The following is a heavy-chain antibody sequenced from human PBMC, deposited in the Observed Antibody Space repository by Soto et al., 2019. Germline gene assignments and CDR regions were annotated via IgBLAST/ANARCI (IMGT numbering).Heavy chain of an antibody. V-gene: IGHV3-30-3*01. CDR3: ARVLMGGGGGSGATKPYIDYYYYYGMDV. Sequence: GGSLRLSCAASGFTFSSYAMHWVRQAPGKGLEWVAVISYDGSNKYYADSVKGRFTISRDNSKNTLYLQMNSLRVEDTAVYYCARVLMGGGGGSGATKPYIDYYYYYGMDVWGQGTTVTVSS. CDR1: GFTFSSYA. D-gene: IGHD2-15*01. CDR2: ISYDGSNK. J-gene: IGHJ6*02.